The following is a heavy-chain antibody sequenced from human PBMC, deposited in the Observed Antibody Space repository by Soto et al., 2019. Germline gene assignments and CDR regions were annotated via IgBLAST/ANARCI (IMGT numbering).Heavy chain of an antibody. J-gene: IGHJ3*02. D-gene: IGHD3-9*01. CDR3: ARDYDSFTGYAFDI. V-gene: IGHV3-21*01. CDR2: ISRSSDYI. Sequence: EVQLVESGGGLVKPGGSLRLSCAASGFIFRSYSMNWVRQAPGKGLEWVSSISRSSDYIYYVDSVKGRFTISRDNAKNSLYLQRNSLRAEYTAVYFCARDYDSFTGYAFDIWGQGTMVTVSS. CDR1: GFIFRSYS.